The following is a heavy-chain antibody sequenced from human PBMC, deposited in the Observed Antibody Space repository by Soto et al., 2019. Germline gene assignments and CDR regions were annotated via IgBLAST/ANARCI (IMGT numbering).Heavy chain of an antibody. CDR1: GFTFTNYG. V-gene: IGHV1-18*01. J-gene: IGHJ4*02. Sequence: QLQLVQSGSEVKKPGASVKVSCKTSGFTFTNYGFTWVRQAPGKGLEWVAWSSALNGFTNYAQDFQGRVTLTTDSSTNTAYMALRGLRSDATAFYYCAATTSIAIGLGDWGQGTLVSVAS. CDR2: SSALNGFT. D-gene: IGHD6-6*01. CDR3: AATTSIAIGLGD.